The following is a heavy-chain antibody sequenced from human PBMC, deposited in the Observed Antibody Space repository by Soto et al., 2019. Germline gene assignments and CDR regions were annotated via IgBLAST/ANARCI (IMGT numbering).Heavy chain of an antibody. V-gene: IGHV4-39*01. CDR3: ARPRVGTGTRWFDP. CDR1: GGSISSSSYY. J-gene: IGHJ5*02. D-gene: IGHD1-7*01. Sequence: QLQLQESGPGLVKPSETLSLTCTVSGGSISSSSYYWGWIRQPPGKGLEWIGSIYYSGSTYYNPSLNSRVTISVDTSKNQFSLKLSSVTAADTAVYYCARPRVGTGTRWFDPWGQGTLVTVSS. CDR2: IYYSGST.